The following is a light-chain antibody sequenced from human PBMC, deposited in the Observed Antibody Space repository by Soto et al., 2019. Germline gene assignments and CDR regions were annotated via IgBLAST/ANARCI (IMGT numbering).Light chain of an antibody. J-gene: IGLJ2*01. CDR2: DVT. CDR1: SSDIGGYRY. Sequence: QSALTQPASVSGSPGQSVTMSRTGTSSDIGGYRYVSWYQQRPGKAPKLMIHDVTNRPSGVSDRFSGSKSGNTASLTISGLQAEDEADYYCTSYTSDSSVIFGGGTKLTVL. CDR3: TSYTSDSSVI. V-gene: IGLV2-14*03.